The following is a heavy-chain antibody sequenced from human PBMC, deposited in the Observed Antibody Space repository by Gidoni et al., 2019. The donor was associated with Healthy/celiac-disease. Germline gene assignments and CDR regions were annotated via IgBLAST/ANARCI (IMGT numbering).Heavy chain of an antibody. CDR1: GGTFSSYT. D-gene: IGHD4-17*01. CDR2: IIPILGIA. V-gene: IGHV1-69*02. Sequence: QVQLVQSGAAVKKPGSSVKVSCKASGGTFSSYTISWVRQAPGQGLEWMGRIIPILGIANYAQKFQGRVTITADKSTSTAYMELSSLRSEDTAVYYCATGYDYGDFYFDYWGQGTLVTVSS. CDR3: ATGYDYGDFYFDY. J-gene: IGHJ4*02.